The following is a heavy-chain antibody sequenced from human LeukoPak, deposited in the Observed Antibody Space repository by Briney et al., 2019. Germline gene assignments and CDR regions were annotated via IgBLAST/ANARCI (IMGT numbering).Heavy chain of an antibody. Sequence: GGSLRLSCAASGFTFSSYWMNWVRQAPGKGLEWVANIKQDGSEKYYVDSVKGRFTISRDNAKNSLYLQMNSLRVEDTAVYYCARGGSSGWYVDVWGKGTTVTVSS. CDR2: IKQDGSEK. V-gene: IGHV3-7*01. J-gene: IGHJ6*04. CDR3: ARGGSSGWYVDV. D-gene: IGHD6-19*01. CDR1: GFTFSSYW.